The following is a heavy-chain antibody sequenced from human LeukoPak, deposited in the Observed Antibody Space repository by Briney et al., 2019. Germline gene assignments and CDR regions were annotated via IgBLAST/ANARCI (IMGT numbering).Heavy chain of an antibody. V-gene: IGHV4-59*01. CDR1: GGSISSYY. Sequence: SETLSLTCTVSGGSISSYYWSWIRQSPGKGLEWIGYIYYSGSTNYNPSLKSRATISVDTSKNQFSLKLSSVTAADTAVYYCARRSGYYYGMDVWGQGTTVTVSS. J-gene: IGHJ6*02. D-gene: IGHD3-3*01. CDR3: ARRSGYYYGMDV. CDR2: IYYSGST.